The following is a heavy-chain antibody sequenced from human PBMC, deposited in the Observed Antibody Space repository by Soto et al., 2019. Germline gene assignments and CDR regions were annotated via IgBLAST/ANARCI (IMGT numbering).Heavy chain of an antibody. CDR3: ARHSPRSPLSVVTKPSFSFVS. V-gene: IGHV4-59*08. D-gene: IGHD3-3*01. J-gene: IGHJ4*02. CDR2: IYYSGNT. CDR1: SGPISTYY. Sequence: PSETLSLTCSVSSGPISTYYWSWIRQPPGKRLEWIGYIYYSGNTYYNPSLGSRVTISVDTSKNQVSLNLNSVTAADTAVYFCARHSPRSPLSVVTKPSFSFVSWGPGTLVTVSS.